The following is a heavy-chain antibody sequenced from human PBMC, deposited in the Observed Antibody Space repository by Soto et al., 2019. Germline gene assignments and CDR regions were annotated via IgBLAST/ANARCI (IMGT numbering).Heavy chain of an antibody. D-gene: IGHD6-13*01. CDR3: ARVEQQLDGIDY. CDR1: GFTFRNYG. Sequence: GGSLRLSCAASGFTFRNYGMNWVRQAPGKGLEWVSYIGIGSSTTYYADSVKGRFTISRDNAKNSLYLQMNSLRAGDTAVYYCARVEQQLDGIDYWGQGTLVTVLL. V-gene: IGHV3-48*01. CDR2: IGIGSSTT. J-gene: IGHJ4*02.